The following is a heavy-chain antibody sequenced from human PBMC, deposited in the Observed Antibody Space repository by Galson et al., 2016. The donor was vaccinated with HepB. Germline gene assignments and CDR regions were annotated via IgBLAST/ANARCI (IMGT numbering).Heavy chain of an antibody. D-gene: IGHD6-19*01. Sequence: SLRLSCAASGFSFSSFWMYWVRQAPGKGLEWVSHIDGPTPNTHYADSVRGRFSIYRDNSRNTLYLQMDSLTAEDSAIYYCATWLSHHFDYWGQGTLVTVSS. CDR1: GFSFSSFW. V-gene: IGHV3-74*01. CDR2: IDGPTPNT. CDR3: ATWLSHHFDY. J-gene: IGHJ4*02.